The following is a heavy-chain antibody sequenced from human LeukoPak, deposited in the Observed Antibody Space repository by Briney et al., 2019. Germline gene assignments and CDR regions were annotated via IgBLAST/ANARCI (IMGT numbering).Heavy chain of an antibody. CDR1: GGSISSSGYY. D-gene: IGHD2-2*01. CDR2: IYFSGST. Sequence: SETLSLTCTVSGGSISSSGYYWGWIRQPPGKGLEWIGSIYFSGSTYYNPSLRSRVTISVDTSKNQFSLKVSSVTAADTAVYYCARDLYCSSTSCEGAFDIWGQGTMVTVSS. CDR3: ARDLYCSSTSCEGAFDI. V-gene: IGHV4-39*07. J-gene: IGHJ3*02.